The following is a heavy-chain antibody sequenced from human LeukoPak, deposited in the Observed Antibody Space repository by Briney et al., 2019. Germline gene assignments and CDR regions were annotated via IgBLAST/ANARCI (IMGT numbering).Heavy chain of an antibody. CDR3: ARGSAFGYAFDV. V-gene: IGHV1-46*01. CDR2: INPSGGST. D-gene: IGHD3-10*01. Sequence: ASVKVSCKASGYTFTSYYIHWVRQAPGQGLEWMGIINPSGGSTTYAQKFQGRVTMTRDTSTTTVYMELSSLRSEDTAVYYCARGSAFGYAFDVWGQGTMVTVSS. J-gene: IGHJ3*01. CDR1: GYTFTSYY.